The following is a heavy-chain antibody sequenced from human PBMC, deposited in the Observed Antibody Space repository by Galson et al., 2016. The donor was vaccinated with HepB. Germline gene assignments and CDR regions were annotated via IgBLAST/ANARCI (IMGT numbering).Heavy chain of an antibody. CDR2: IRGYNGNT. D-gene: IGHD2-2*01. CDR1: GYTFTSYG. J-gene: IGHJ4*02. V-gene: IGHV1-18*01. CDR3: ARGPSTTRTLDY. Sequence: SVKVSCKASGYTFTSYGITWVRQAPGQGLEWMGWIRGYNGNTNYARNLQGRVTVTTDTSSNTAYMELRSLSSDDTAVYYCARGPSTTRTLDYWGQGTLVTVSS.